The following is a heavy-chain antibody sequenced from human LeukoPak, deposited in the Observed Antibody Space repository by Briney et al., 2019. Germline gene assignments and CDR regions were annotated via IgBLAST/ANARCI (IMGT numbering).Heavy chain of an antibody. Sequence: PSETLSLTCAVSGGSISSSNWWSWVRQPPGKGLEWIGEIYHSGSTNYNPSLKSRVTISVDKSNNQFSLKLSSVTAADTAVYYCARKYGYSYGSHFDSWGQGTLVTVSS. J-gene: IGHJ4*02. V-gene: IGHV4-4*02. D-gene: IGHD5-18*01. CDR3: ARKYGYSYGSHFDS. CDR2: IYHSGST. CDR1: GGSISSSNW.